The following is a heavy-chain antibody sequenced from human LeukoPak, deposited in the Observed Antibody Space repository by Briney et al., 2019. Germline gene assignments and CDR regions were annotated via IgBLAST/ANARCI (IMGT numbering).Heavy chain of an antibody. J-gene: IGHJ4*02. D-gene: IGHD6-13*01. CDR2: ISAYNGNT. CDR3: AKTLRGSSWYYFDY. V-gene: IGHV1-18*01. CDR1: GYTFTSYG. Sequence: ASVKVSCKASGYTFTSYGISWVRQAPGQGLEWMGWISAYNGNTNYAQKLQGRVTMTTDTSTSTAYMELRSLRSDDTAVYYCAKTLRGSSWYYFDYWGQGTLVTVSS.